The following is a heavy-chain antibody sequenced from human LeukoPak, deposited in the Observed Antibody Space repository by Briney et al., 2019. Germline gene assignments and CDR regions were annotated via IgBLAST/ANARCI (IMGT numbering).Heavy chain of an antibody. CDR2: ISGSGGST. Sequence: PGGSLRLSCAASGFTFSSYAMSWVRQAPGEGLEWVSAISGSGGSTYYADSVEGRFTISRDNAKNTLYLQMDSLGAEDTAVYYCGKRIVGGTIFDHWGQGTLVTVSS. V-gene: IGHV3-23*01. J-gene: IGHJ5*02. CDR1: GFTFSSYA. D-gene: IGHD1-26*01. CDR3: GKRIVGGTIFDH.